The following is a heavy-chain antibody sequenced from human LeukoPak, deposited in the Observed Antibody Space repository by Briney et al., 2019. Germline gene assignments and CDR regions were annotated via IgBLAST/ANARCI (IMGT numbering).Heavy chain of an antibody. D-gene: IGHD5-12*01. V-gene: IGHV4-30-4*01. J-gene: IGHJ4*02. CDR2: IYYSGST. CDR3: GRDVREVATFDY. CDR1: GGSNSSGDYY. Sequence: PSQTLSLTCTVSGGSNSSGDYYWSWIRQPPGKGLEWIGYIYYSGSTYYNPSLKSRVTISVDTSKNQFSLKLSSVTAADTAVDYCGRDVREVATFDYWGQGTLVTVSS.